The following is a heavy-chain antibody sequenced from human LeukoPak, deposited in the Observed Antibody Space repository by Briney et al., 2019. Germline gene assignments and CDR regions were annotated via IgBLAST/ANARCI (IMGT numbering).Heavy chain of an antibody. D-gene: IGHD5-18*01. J-gene: IGHJ4*02. CDR2: IYYSGST. CDR1: GGSIGSYY. Sequence: SETLSLTCTVSGGSIGSYYWSWIRQPPGKGLEWIGYIYYSGSTNYNPSLKSRVTISVDTSKNQFSLKLSSVTAADTAVYYCAGTGYSYGLDYWSQGTLVTVSS. V-gene: IGHV4-59*01. CDR3: AGTGYSYGLDY.